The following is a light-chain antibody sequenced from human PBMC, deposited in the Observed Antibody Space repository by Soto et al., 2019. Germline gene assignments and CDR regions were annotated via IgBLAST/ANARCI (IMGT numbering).Light chain of an antibody. J-gene: IGKJ1*01. V-gene: IGKV1-5*03. CDR1: QTISSW. Sequence: DIPMTQSPSTLSGSVGDRVTITCRASQTISSWLAWYQQKPGKAPKHLIYKASTLKSGVQSRFSGSGSGTEFTLTISSLQPDDFATYYCQHYNSYSEAFGQGTKVELK. CDR2: KAS. CDR3: QHYNSYSEA.